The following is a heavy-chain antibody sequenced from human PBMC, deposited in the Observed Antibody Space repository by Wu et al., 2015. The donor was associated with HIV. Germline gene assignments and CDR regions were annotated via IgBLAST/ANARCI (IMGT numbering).Heavy chain of an antibody. J-gene: IGHJ5*02. CDR1: GGAFSNYA. Sequence: QVQLVQSGAEVKKPGSSVKVSCKASGGAFSNYAFSWVRQAPGQGLEWMGKIIPIFGTPNYAQKFRGRVTITADESTSTAYMELSSPRSEDTAVYYCARAGVEYYGSGSYSDWFDPWGQGTLVTVSS. CDR3: ARAGVEYYGSGSYSDWFDP. CDR2: IIPIFGTP. V-gene: IGHV1-69*13. D-gene: IGHD3-10*01.